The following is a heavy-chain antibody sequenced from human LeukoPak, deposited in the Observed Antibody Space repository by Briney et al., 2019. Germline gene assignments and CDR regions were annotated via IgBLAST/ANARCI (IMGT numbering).Heavy chain of an antibody. CDR2: INAGNGNT. Sequence: ASVKVSCKASGYTFTSYAMHWVRQAPGQRLEWMGWINAGNGNTKYSQKFQGRVTITRDTSASTAYMELSSLRSEDTAVHYCARNYYDSSGYYWVFDYWGQGTLVTVSS. J-gene: IGHJ4*02. D-gene: IGHD3-22*01. V-gene: IGHV1-3*01. CDR1: GYTFTSYA. CDR3: ARNYYDSSGYYWVFDY.